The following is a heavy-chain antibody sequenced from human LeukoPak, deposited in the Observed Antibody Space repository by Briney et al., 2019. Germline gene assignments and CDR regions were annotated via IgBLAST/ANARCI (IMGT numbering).Heavy chain of an antibody. D-gene: IGHD2-2*01. CDR1: GGSVSSGSYY. CDR2: IYYSGST. CDR3: ARWHIVVVPAARGTYGIDV. Sequence: PSETLSLTCTVSGGSVSSGSYYWSWIRQPPGKGLEWIGYIYYSGSTNYNPSLKSRVTISVDTSKNQFSLKLSFVTAADTAVYYCARWHIVVVPAARGTYGIDVCGKGTTVTVSS. V-gene: IGHV4-61*01. J-gene: IGHJ6*04.